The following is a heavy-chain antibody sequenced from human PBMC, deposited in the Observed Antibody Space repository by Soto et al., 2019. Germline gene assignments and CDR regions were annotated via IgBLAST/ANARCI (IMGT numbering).Heavy chain of an antibody. CDR3: ARDLTVGGFFDP. Sequence: SETLSLTCTFSCASIISYYWTWLRQPPGKGLEWIGYIYHSGITNSNPSLKSRLTVSVGTSKNQFSLNLISVTAADTAVYYCARDLTVGGFFDPWGQGTLVTVSS. CDR1: CASIISYY. CDR2: IYHSGIT. D-gene: IGHD2-21*02. V-gene: IGHV4-59*01. J-gene: IGHJ5*02.